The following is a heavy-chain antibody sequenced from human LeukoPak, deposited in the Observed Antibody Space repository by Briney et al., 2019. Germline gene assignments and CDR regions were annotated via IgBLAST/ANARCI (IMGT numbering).Heavy chain of an antibody. V-gene: IGHV7-4-1*02. CDR2: INTNTGNP. Sequence: ASVKVSCKASGYTFTSYAMNWVRQAPGQGLEWMGWINTNTGNPTYAQGFTGRFVFSLDTSVSTAYLQISSLKAEDTAVYYCARDGMNTMVRGVIYYYYYYMDVWGKGTTVTVSS. J-gene: IGHJ6*03. CDR1: GYTFTSYA. CDR3: ARDGMNTMVRGVIYYYYYYMDV. D-gene: IGHD3-10*01.